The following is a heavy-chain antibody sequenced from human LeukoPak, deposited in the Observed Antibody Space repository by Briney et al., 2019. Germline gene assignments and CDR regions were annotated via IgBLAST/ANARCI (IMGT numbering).Heavy chain of an antibody. CDR1: GFTFSSCA. CDR3: ARAMYSSGRTLDY. CDR2: ISYDGSYK. D-gene: IGHD6-19*01. V-gene: IGHV3-30-3*01. J-gene: IGHJ4*02. Sequence: GGSLRLSCAASGFTFSSCALHWVRQAPGKGLEWVAFISYDGSYKYYADSVKGRFIISRDNSKSTLYLQMNSLRAEDTAVYYCARAMYSSGRTLDYWGQGTLVTVSS.